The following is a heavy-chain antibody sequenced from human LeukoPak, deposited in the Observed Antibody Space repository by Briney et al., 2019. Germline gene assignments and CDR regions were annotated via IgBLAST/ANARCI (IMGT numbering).Heavy chain of an antibody. CDR1: GFTFSSYS. J-gene: IGHJ4*02. CDR2: INWNGGST. Sequence: GGSLRLSCAASGFTFSSYSMNWVRQAPGKGLEWVSGINWNGGSTGYADSVKGRFTISRDNAKNSLYLQMNSLRAEDTAIYYCARRATTERGHSYGLDYWGQGTLVTVSS. CDR3: ARRATTERGHSYGLDY. D-gene: IGHD5-18*01. V-gene: IGHV3-20*04.